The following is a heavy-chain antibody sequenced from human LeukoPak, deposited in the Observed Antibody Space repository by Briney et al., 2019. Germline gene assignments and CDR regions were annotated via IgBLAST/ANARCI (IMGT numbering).Heavy chain of an antibody. Sequence: GGSLRLSCAASGFTFSSYAMSWVRQAPGKGLEWVSAISGSGGSTYYADSVKGRFTISRDNSKNTLYLQMNSLRAEDTAVYYCARGHGGSYRHGYFDYWGQGTLVTVSS. D-gene: IGHD1-26*01. J-gene: IGHJ4*02. V-gene: IGHV3-23*01. CDR1: GFTFSSYA. CDR2: ISGSGGST. CDR3: ARGHGGSYRHGYFDY.